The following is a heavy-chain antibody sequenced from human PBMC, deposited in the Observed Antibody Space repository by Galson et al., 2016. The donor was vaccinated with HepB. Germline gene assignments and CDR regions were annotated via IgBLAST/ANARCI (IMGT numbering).Heavy chain of an antibody. V-gene: IGHV3-49*03. D-gene: IGHD3-10*01. Sequence: SLRLSCATSGFTFADHTWSWFRQAPGKGLEWVALIRGTTYGQTPNYAASVEGRFTVSRDESQGIAYLEMGSLKTEDTGVYYCTFGTIVRVARRNFYYSGMDVWGRGTTVTVSS. J-gene: IGHJ6*02. CDR1: GFTFADHT. CDR3: TFGTIVRVARRNFYYSGMDV. CDR2: IRGTTYGQTP.